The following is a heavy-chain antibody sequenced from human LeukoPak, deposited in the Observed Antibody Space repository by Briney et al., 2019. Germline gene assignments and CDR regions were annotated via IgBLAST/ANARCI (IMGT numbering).Heavy chain of an antibody. CDR2: TNPSGGST. J-gene: IGHJ4*02. CDR3: ERAAKGSGWKGSIEY. D-gene: IGHD6-19*01. CDR1: GYTFTRDQ. Sequence: ASVKVSCKASGYTFTRDQIHWVRQAPGQGREWMGITNPSGGSTNYAQKFQGRVTMTRGPSTSTIYMELSRLRSEDTAVYYCERAAKGSGWKGSIEYWGQGTLVTVFS. V-gene: IGHV1-46*01.